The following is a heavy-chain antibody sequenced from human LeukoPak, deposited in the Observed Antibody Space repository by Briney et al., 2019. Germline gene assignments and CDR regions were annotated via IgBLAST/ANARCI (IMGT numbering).Heavy chain of an antibody. V-gene: IGHV4-39*07. D-gene: IGHD5-24*01. CDR1: GGSISSSSYY. J-gene: IGHJ4*02. Sequence: PSETLSLTCTVSGGSISSSSYYWGWIRQPPGKGLEWIGSIYYSGSTYYNPSLKSRVTISVDTSKNQFSLKLSSVTAADTAVYYCARNLRGSDGYNSRRFDYWGQGTLVTVSS. CDR3: ARNLRGSDGYNSRRFDY. CDR2: IYYSGST.